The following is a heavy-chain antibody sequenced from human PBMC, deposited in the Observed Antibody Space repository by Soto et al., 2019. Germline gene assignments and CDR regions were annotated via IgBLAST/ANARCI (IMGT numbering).Heavy chain of an antibody. V-gene: IGHV3-15*01. CDR3: TTSQGYCSGGSCYSAPDY. D-gene: IGHD2-15*01. Sequence: GSLRLSCAASGFTFSNAWMSWVRQAPGKGLEWVGRIKSKTDGGTTDYAAPVKGRFTISRDDSKNTLYLQMNSLKTEDTAVYYCTTSQGYCSGGSCYSAPDYWGQGTLVTVSS. CDR2: IKSKTDGGTT. CDR1: GFTFSNAW. J-gene: IGHJ4*02.